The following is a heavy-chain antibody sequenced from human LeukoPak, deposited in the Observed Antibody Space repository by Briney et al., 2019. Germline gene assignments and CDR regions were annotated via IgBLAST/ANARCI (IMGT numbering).Heavy chain of an antibody. D-gene: IGHD2-2*01. Sequence: ASVKVSCKASGYTFTGYYMHWVRQAPGQGLEWMGWINPNSGGTNYAQKFQGRVTMTRDTSISTAYMELSRLRSDDTAVYYCARAPRSYCSSTSCVDYWGQGTLVTASS. CDR2: INPNSGGT. CDR3: ARAPRSYCSSTSCVDY. V-gene: IGHV1-2*02. J-gene: IGHJ4*02. CDR1: GYTFTGYY.